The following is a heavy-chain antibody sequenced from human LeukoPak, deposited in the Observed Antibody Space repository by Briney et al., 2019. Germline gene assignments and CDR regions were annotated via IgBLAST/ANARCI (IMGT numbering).Heavy chain of an antibody. J-gene: IGHJ4*02. D-gene: IGHD3-22*01. CDR1: GFTLRNYA. CDR2: ISGRGGST. V-gene: IGHV3-23*01. CDR3: AKDPLYASSGYYGDY. Sequence: PGGSLRLTCAASGFTLRNYAMSWVRQGPGRGREWVSAISGRGGSTYYAVSVKGRFTISRDNSKNTLYLQMNSLRAEDTAVYYCAKDPLYASSGYYGDYWGQGTLVTVSS.